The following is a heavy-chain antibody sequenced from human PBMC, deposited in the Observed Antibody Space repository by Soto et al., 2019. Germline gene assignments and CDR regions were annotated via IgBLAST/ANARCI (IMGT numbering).Heavy chain of an antibody. J-gene: IGHJ5*02. CDR3: ARDLSVGVGWFDP. V-gene: IGHV4-30-2*01. Sequence: TSETLSLTCAVSGGSISSGGYSWSWIRQPPGKGLEWIGYIYHSGSTYYNPSLKSRVTISVDRSKNQFSLKLSSVTAADTAVYYCARDLSVGVGWFDPWGQGTLVTVSS. CDR2: IYHSGST. CDR1: GGSISSGGYS. D-gene: IGHD2-15*01.